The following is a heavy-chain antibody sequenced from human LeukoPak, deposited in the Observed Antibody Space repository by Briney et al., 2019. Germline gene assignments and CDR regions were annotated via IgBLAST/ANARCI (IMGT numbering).Heavy chain of an antibody. CDR3: AGGYYYDSSGFTPSYP. CDR1: GGTFSSYA. J-gene: IGHJ5*02. V-gene: IGHV1-69*01. CDR2: IIPIFGTA. Sequence: ASVKVSCKASGGTFSSYAISWVRQAPGQGLEWMGGIIPIFGTANYAQKFQGRVTITADESTSTAYMELSSLRSEDTAVYYCAGGYYYDSSGFTPSYPWGQGTLVTVSS. D-gene: IGHD3-22*01.